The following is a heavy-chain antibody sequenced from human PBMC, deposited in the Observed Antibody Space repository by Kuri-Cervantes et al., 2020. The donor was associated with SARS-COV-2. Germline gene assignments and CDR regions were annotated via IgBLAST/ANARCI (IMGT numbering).Heavy chain of an antibody. Sequence: GGSLRLSCAASGFTFSSYGMHWVRQAPGKGLEWVAVIWYDGSNKYYADSVKGRFTISRDNSKNTLYLQMSSLRAEDTAVYYCARDLVPAAMLDYWGQGTLVTVSS. CDR2: IWYDGSNK. CDR1: GFTFSSYG. D-gene: IGHD2-2*01. CDR3: ARDLVPAAMLDY. J-gene: IGHJ4*02. V-gene: IGHV3-33*01.